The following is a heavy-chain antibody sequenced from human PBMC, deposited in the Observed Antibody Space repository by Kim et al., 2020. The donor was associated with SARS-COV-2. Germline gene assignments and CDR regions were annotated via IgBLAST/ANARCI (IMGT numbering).Heavy chain of an antibody. V-gene: IGHV3-33*01. J-gene: IGHJ6*02. CDR3: ARDPHGDYDHYYYGMDV. Sequence: GGSLRLSCAASGFTFSSYGMHWVRQAPGKGLEWVAVIWYDGSNKYYADSVKGRFTISRDNSKNTLYLQMNSLRAEDTAVYYCARDPHGDYDHYYYGMDVWGQGTTVTVSS. CDR1: GFTFSSYG. CDR2: IWYDGSNK. D-gene: IGHD4-17*01.